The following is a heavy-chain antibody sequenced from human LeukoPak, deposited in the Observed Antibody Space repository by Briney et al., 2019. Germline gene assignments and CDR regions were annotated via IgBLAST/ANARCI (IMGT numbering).Heavy chain of an antibody. CDR2: IRSKAYGGTT. J-gene: IGHJ4*02. CDR3: TRHRGGYSGSDFAY. D-gene: IGHD5-12*01. CDR1: GFTFDDYA. Sequence: PGGSLRLPCTVSGFTFDDYAMTWVRQAPGKGLEWVGFIRSKAYGGTTEFAASVKGRFTISRDDPKSIAYLQMKSLKIEDTGVYYCTRHRGGYSGSDFAYWGQGTLVTVSP. V-gene: IGHV3-49*04.